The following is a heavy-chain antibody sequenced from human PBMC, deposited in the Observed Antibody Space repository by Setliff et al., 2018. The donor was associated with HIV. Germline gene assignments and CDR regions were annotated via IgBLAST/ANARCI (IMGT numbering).Heavy chain of an antibody. D-gene: IGHD3-22*01. CDR2: IYHSGST. V-gene: IGHV4-4*02. J-gene: IGHJ4*02. Sequence: SETLSLTCAVSGGSISSNWWSWVRQSPGKGLEWIGKIYHSGSTHYNPSLQSRVTISLDTSKRQFSLKLSSVTAADTAVYYCARALGYYYDSSGYVDYWGQGTLVTVSS. CDR1: GGSISSNW. CDR3: ARALGYYYDSSGYVDY.